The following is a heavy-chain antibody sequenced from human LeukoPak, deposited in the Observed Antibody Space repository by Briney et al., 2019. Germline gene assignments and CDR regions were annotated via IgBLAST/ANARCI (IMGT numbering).Heavy chain of an antibody. V-gene: IGHV1-8*01. D-gene: IGHD4-17*01. CDR2: MNPKSGNT. CDR3: ARGSRTYFGDYLYYFDS. CDR1: GYIFTTYD. J-gene: IGHJ4*02. Sequence: ASVKVSCKASGYIFTTYDINWVRQAAGQGLEWMGWMNPKSGNTGYAQNFRGRVTMTRNTSITTSYMELSSLRSEDTAVYFCARGSRTYFGDYLYYFDSWGQGTQVTVSS.